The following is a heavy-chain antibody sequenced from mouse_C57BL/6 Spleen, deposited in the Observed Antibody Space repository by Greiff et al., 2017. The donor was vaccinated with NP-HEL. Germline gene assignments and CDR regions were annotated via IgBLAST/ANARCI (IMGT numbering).Heavy chain of an antibody. CDR1: GFTFSDAW. J-gene: IGHJ4*01. Sequence: EVKVEESGGGLVQPGGSMKLSCAASGFTFSDAWMDWVRQSPEKGLEWVAEIRNKANNHATYYAESVKGRFTISRDDSKSSVYLQMNSLRAEDTGIYYCTRGIYYGSTGAMDYWGQGISVTVSS. V-gene: IGHV6-6*01. CDR2: IRNKANNHAT. CDR3: TRGIYYGSTGAMDY. D-gene: IGHD2-1*01.